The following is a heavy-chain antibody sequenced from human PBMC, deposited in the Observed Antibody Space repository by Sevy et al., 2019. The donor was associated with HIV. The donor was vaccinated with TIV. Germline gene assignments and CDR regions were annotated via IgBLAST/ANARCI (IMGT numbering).Heavy chain of an antibody. Sequence: ASVKVSCKASGYTFTGYSMHWVRQAPGQGLEWMGWINPNSGGTNYAQKFQGRVTMTRETSISTAYMELSRLRFDDTAVYYCARVWNSDYYDSSGPNWFDPWGQGTLVTVSS. CDR2: INPNSGGT. CDR3: ARVWNSDYYDSSGPNWFDP. J-gene: IGHJ5*02. D-gene: IGHD3-22*01. V-gene: IGHV1-2*02. CDR1: GYTFTGYS.